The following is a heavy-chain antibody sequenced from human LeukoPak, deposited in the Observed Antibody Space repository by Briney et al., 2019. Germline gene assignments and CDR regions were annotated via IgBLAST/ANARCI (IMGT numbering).Heavy chain of an antibody. CDR3: ARKGGGRSAFDI. CDR1: GYTFTGYY. CDR2: INPSGGST. J-gene: IGHJ3*02. V-gene: IGHV1-46*01. D-gene: IGHD1-26*01. Sequence: ASVKVSCKASGYTFTGYYMHWVRQAPGQGLEWMGIINPSGGSTSYAQKFQGRVTMTRDMSTSTVYMELSSLRSEDTAVYYCARKGGGRSAFDIWGQGTMVTVSS.